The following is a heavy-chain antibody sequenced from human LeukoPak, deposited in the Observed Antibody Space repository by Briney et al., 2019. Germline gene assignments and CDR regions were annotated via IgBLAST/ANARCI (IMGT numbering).Heavy chain of an antibody. V-gene: IGHV4-34*01. CDR1: GGFFRGHY. CDR2: INHSGST. CDR3: AREEDCSGGICYLGNAFDI. J-gene: IGHJ3*02. Sequence: SETLSLTCAVWGGFFRGHYWSWMRQPRGRGLEGIGEINHSGSTHYNASLNSRVAISVDTSKNQFSLKLSSVTAADTAVYYCAREEDCSGGICYLGNAFDIWGQGTMVTVSS. D-gene: IGHD2-15*01.